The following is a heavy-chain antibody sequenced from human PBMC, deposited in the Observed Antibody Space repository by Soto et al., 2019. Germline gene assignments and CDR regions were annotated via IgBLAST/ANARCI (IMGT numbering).Heavy chain of an antibody. CDR2: IWYDGSNK. V-gene: IGHV3-33*03. J-gene: IGHJ4*02. CDR3: AAATTWNFHFPY. CDR1: GFTISTHG. Sequence: QAQLVESGGGVVQPGTSLRLSCAASGFTISTHGMHWVRQAPGKGLEWLANIWYDGSNKFYAESVKGRFSISKDNSKNTLYLQMSSLRAEDKAVYYCAAATTWNFHFPYWGQGTQVNVSS. D-gene: IGHD1-7*01.